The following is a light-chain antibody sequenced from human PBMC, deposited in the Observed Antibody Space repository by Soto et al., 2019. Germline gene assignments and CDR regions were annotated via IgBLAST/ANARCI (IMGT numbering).Light chain of an antibody. CDR1: QSVSNY. Sequence: EIVLTQSPATLSLSPGERATLSCRASQSVSNYLVWYQQKPGQAPRLLIYDASNRATGTPARFSGSGSGTDFILTISSLDPEDFAVYYCQQRSNWPLTFGGGTKVEIQ. J-gene: IGKJ4*01. CDR2: DAS. CDR3: QQRSNWPLT. V-gene: IGKV3-11*01.